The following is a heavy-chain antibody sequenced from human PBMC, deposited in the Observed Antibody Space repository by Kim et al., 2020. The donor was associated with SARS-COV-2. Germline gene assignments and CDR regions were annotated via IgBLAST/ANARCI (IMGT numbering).Heavy chain of an antibody. CDR2: ISGSGGST. V-gene: IGHV3-23*01. CDR1: GFTFSSYA. CDR3: AKDFSSGYLAVAGQNY. Sequence: GGSLRLSCAASGFTFSSYAMSWVRQAPGKGLEWVSAISGSGGSTYYADSVKGRFTISRDNSKNTLYLQMNSLRAEDTAVYYWAKDFSSGYLAVAGQNYWGQGTLVTVSS. D-gene: IGHD6-19*01. J-gene: IGHJ4*02.